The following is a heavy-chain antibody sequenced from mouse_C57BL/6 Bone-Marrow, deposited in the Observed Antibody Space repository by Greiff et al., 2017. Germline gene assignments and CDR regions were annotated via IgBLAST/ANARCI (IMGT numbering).Heavy chain of an antibody. CDR1: GYTFTSYG. V-gene: IGHV1-81*01. Sequence: QVQLKESGAELARPGASVKLSCKASGYTFTSYGISWVKQRTGQGLEWIGEIYPRSGNTYYNEKFKGKATLTADKSSSTAYMELRSLTSEDSAVYFCARKGSSGYPFAYWGQGTLVTVSA. J-gene: IGHJ3*01. D-gene: IGHD3-2*02. CDR2: IYPRSGNT. CDR3: ARKGSSGYPFAY.